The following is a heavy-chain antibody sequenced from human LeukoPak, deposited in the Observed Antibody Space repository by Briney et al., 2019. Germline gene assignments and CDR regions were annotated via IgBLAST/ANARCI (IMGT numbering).Heavy chain of an antibody. J-gene: IGHJ4*02. CDR3: AKSSPPPLRY. CDR2: FSGSGGST. Sequence: PGGTLRLSCEASSFTFSDYGMSWVRQAPGKGLEWVSAFSGSGGSTYYADSVKGRFTISRDNSKNTLYLQMNSLRAEDTAVYYCAKSSPPPLRYWGQGTLVTVSS. CDR1: SFTFSDYG. V-gene: IGHV3-23*01.